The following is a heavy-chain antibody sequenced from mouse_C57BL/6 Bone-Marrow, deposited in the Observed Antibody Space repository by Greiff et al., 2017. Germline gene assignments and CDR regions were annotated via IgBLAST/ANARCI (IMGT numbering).Heavy chain of an antibody. V-gene: IGHV1-26*01. Sequence: EVQLQQSGPELVKPGASVKISCKASGYTFTDYYMNWVKQSPGKSLEWIGDINPNNGGTSYNQKFKGKATLTVDKSSSTAYMELRSLTSEDSAVYYCAREGYYGSSYWYFDVWGTGTTVTVSS. CDR3: AREGYYGSSYWYFDV. D-gene: IGHD1-1*01. CDR1: GYTFTDYY. CDR2: INPNNGGT. J-gene: IGHJ1*03.